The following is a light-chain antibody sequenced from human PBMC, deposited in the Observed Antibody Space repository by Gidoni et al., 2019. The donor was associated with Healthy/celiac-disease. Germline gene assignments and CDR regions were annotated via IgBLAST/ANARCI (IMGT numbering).Light chain of an antibody. CDR3: SSYTSSSTLGGYV. CDR1: SSDVGGYNY. CDR2: EVS. V-gene: IGLV2-14*01. J-gene: IGLJ1*01. Sequence: QSALTQPASVSGSRGQSITISCTGTSSDVGGYNYVSWYQQHPGKAPKLMIYEVSNRPSGVSNRFSGSKSGNTASLTISGLQAEDEADYYCSSYTSSSTLGGYVFGTGTKVTVL.